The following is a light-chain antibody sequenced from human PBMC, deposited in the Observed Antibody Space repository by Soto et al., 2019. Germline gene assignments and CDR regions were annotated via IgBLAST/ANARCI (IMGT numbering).Light chain of an antibody. J-gene: IGLJ2*01. V-gene: IGLV2-8*01. Sequence: QSVLTQPPSASGSPGQSVTISCTGTSSDVGGYNYVSWYQQHPGKAPKLIIYEVSKRPSGVPDRFSGSKSGNTASLTVSGIQAEDEADYYCSSYAGSNTVFGGGTKLTVL. CDR3: SSYAGSNTV. CDR1: SSDVGGYNY. CDR2: EVS.